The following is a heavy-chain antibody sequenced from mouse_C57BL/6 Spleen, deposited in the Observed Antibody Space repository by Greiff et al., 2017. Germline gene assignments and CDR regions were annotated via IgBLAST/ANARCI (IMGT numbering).Heavy chain of an antibody. J-gene: IGHJ4*01. Sequence: EVQGVESGEGLVKPGGSLTLSCAASGFTFSSYAMSWVRQTPEKRLEWVAYISSGGDYIYYADTVKGRFTISRDNARNTLYLQMSSLKSEDTAMYYCTRDYYDYDYAMDYWGQGTSVTVSS. CDR1: GFTFSSYA. CDR2: ISSGGDYI. CDR3: TRDYYDYDYAMDY. V-gene: IGHV5-9-1*02. D-gene: IGHD2-4*01.